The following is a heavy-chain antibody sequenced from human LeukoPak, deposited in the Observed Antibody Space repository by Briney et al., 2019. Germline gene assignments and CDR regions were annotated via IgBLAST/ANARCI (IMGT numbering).Heavy chain of an antibody. J-gene: IGHJ4*02. CDR2: INHSGSA. Sequence: PSETLSLTCAVYGGSFGGYYWSWIRQPPGKGLEWIGEINHSGSANYNPSLKSRVTISVDTSKNQFSLKLSSVTAADTAVYYCARGLRWNDYWGQGTLVTVSS. D-gene: IGHD4-23*01. V-gene: IGHV4-34*01. CDR1: GGSFGGYY. CDR3: ARGLRWNDY.